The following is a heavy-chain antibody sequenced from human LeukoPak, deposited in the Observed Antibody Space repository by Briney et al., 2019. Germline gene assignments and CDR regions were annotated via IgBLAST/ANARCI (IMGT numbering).Heavy chain of an antibody. D-gene: IGHD1-1*01. J-gene: IGHJ3*02. V-gene: IGHV3-23*01. CDR1: AFSFSTCA. CDR3: AGDSDVEPRNGFDI. CDR2: ISSNGGMT. Sequence: GGXXRLSCAASAFSFSTCAMHWVRQPPGQGLEWVSTISSNGGMTFYSHSVKGRFSISRDNSKSILYLQMSSLRGEDTAVYYCAGDSDVEPRNGFDIWGQGTMATVSS.